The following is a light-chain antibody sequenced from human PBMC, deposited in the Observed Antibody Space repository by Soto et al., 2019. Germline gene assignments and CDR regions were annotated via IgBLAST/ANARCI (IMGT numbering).Light chain of an antibody. J-gene: IGKJ4*01. V-gene: IGKV4-1*01. CDR2: WAS. Sequence: DIVMTQSADSLAVSLGERATINCKSSQSVLYSSNNKNFLAWYQQKPGQPPKLLIYWASTREFGVPDRFSGSGSGTDFTLTTSSLQAEDVAVYYCQQYYSIPLTFGGGTKVDIK. CDR3: QQYYSIPLT. CDR1: QSVLYSSNNKNF.